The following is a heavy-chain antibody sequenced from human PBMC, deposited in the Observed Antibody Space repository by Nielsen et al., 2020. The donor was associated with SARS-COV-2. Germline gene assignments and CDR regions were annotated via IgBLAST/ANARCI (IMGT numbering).Heavy chain of an antibody. Sequence: ASVKVSCKASGYTFTSYGISWVRQAPGQGLEWMGWISAYNGNTNYAQQLQGRVTMTTDTSTSTAYMELRSLRSDDTAVYYCARGPEGRYYYGSGSYLGYWGQGTLVTVSS. J-gene: IGHJ4*02. CDR3: ARGPEGRYYYGSGSYLGY. D-gene: IGHD3-10*01. CDR1: GYTFTSYG. V-gene: IGHV1-18*01. CDR2: ISAYNGNT.